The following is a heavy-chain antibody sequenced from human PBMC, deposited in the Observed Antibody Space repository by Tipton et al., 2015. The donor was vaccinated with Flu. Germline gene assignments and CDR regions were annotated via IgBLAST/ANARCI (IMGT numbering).Heavy chain of an antibody. J-gene: IGHJ3*02. V-gene: IGHV5-51*01. CDR2: IYPGDSDT. CDR1: GYSFTSYW. D-gene: IGHD3-9*01. CDR3: ARLYIFDWLSHRAFDI. Sequence: VQLVQSGPEVKKPGESLKISCKGSGYSFTSYWIGWVRQMPGKGLEWMGIIYPGDSDTRYSPSFQGQVTISADKSISTAYLQWSSLKASDTAMYYCARLYIFDWLSHRAFDIWGQGTMVTVSS.